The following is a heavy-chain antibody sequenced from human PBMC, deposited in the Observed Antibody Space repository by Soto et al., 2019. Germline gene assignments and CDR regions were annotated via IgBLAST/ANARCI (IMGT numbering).Heavy chain of an antibody. CDR2: ISYDGSNK. D-gene: IGHD2-21*01. J-gene: IGHJ3*02. CDR1: GFTFSSYA. CDR3: ARDNSVMAFDI. V-gene: IGHV3-30-3*01. Sequence: GGSLRLSCAASGFTFSSYAMHWVRQAPGKGLEWVAVISYDGSNKYYADSVKGRFTISRDNSKNTLYLQMNSLRAEDTAVYYCARDNSVMAFDIWGQGTMVT.